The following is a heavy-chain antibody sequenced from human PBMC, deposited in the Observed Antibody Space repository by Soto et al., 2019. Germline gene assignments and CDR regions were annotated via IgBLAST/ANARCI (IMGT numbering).Heavy chain of an antibody. D-gene: IGHD3-22*01. V-gene: IGHV3-53*01. CDR2: IYSGGST. CDR1: GFTVSINY. J-gene: IGHJ3*02. CDR3: AREDSSGYYSHDAFDI. Sequence: PGGSRSLSCAASGFTVSINYMSWVRQAPGKGLEWVSVIYSGGSTYYADSVKGRFTISRDNSKNTLYLQMNSLRAEDTAVYYCAREDSSGYYSHDAFDIWGQGTMVTVSS.